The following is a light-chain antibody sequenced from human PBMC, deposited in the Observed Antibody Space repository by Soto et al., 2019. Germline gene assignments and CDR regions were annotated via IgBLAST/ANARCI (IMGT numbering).Light chain of an antibody. CDR1: QSVSSY. CDR3: QQRSNWTPGYT. V-gene: IGKV3-11*01. J-gene: IGKJ2*01. CDR2: DAS. Sequence: EIVLTQSPATLSLSPGERATLSCRASQSVSSYLAWYQQKPGQAHRLLLYDASNRATGIPSRFSGSGSGTDFTLTISSLEPEDFEVYYCQQRSNWTPGYTFGQGTKLEIK.